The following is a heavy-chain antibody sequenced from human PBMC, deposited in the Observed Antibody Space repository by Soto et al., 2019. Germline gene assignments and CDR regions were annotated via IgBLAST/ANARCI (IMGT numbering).Heavy chain of an antibody. V-gene: IGHV1-18*01. CDR1: GYTPTNYD. CDR3: ASALYRSGTYFAFDN. D-gene: IGHD1-26*01. Sequence: QVPLVQSGAEVKKPGASVTVSCKTSGYTPTNYDIGWVRQAPGQGLEWMGWISAYNGNTNSAQKLQGRLTMTPDTSTRTAYMELRSLRSDDTDVYYCASALYRSGTYFAFDNWGQGTLVTVSS. CDR2: ISAYNGNT. J-gene: IGHJ4*02.